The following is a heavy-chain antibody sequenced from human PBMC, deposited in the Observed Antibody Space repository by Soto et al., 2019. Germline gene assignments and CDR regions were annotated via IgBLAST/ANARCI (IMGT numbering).Heavy chain of an antibody. D-gene: IGHD3-10*01. CDR3: ARGGVLLWFGERGWFDP. CDR2: INHSGST. J-gene: IGHJ5*02. CDR1: GGSFSGYY. V-gene: IGHV4-34*01. Sequence: QVQLQQWGAGLLKPSETLSLTCAVYGGSFSGYYWSWTRQPPGKGLEWIGEINHSGSTNYNPSLKSRVTISVDTSKNQFSLKLSSVTAADTAVYYCARGGVLLWFGERGWFDPWGQGTLVTVSS.